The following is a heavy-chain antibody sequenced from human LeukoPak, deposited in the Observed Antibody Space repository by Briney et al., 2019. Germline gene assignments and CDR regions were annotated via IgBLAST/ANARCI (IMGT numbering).Heavy chain of an antibody. Sequence: GGSLRPSCAASGFTFSSYSMNWVRQAPGKGLEWVSSISSSSSYIYYADSVKGRFTISRDNAKNSLYLQMNSLRAEDTAVYYCARDLSCSSTSCPLDYWGQGTLVTVSS. J-gene: IGHJ4*02. D-gene: IGHD2-2*01. CDR3: ARDLSCSSTSCPLDY. CDR1: GFTFSSYS. V-gene: IGHV3-21*01. CDR2: ISSSSSYI.